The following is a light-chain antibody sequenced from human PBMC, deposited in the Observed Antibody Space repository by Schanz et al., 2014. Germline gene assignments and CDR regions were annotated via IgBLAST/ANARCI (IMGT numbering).Light chain of an antibody. V-gene: IGKV3-11*01. CDR2: GAS. J-gene: IGKJ4*01. Sequence: EIVMTQSPATLSLSPGEGAALSCRASQSVSNNLAWYQQKPGQAPRLLLYGASTRATGIPARFSGSGSGTDFTLTISSLEPEDFAVYYCQHRSNWPLTFGGGTKVGIK. CDR1: QSVSNN. CDR3: QHRSNWPLT.